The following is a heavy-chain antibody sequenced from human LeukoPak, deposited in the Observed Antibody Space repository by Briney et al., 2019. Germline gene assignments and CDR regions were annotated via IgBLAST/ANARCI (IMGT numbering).Heavy chain of an antibody. CDR2: ISGSGGST. D-gene: IGHD6-6*01. Sequence: GGTLRLSCAASGFTFNSYGMSWVRQAPGKGLEWVSAISGSGGSTYYADSVKGRFTISRDNAKNSLYLQMNSLRVEDTAVYYCARGGAARPDFWGQGTLVTVSS. J-gene: IGHJ4*02. CDR3: ARGGAARPDF. CDR1: GFTFNSYG. V-gene: IGHV3-23*01.